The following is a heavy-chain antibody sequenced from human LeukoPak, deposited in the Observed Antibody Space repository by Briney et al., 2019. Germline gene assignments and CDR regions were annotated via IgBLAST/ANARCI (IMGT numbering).Heavy chain of an antibody. CDR1: GFSFGSYS. J-gene: IGHJ4*02. V-gene: IGHV3-21*01. CDR2: ISSNSGTI. Sequence: GGSLRLSCAASGFSFGSYSMAWVRLAAGKGLEWVSVISSNSGTIFYADSVKGRFTISRDNAKNLLYLQMNSLRAEDTALYYCARGGMAVTRDLDYWGQGTLVTISS. CDR3: ARGGMAVTRDLDY. D-gene: IGHD2-8*01.